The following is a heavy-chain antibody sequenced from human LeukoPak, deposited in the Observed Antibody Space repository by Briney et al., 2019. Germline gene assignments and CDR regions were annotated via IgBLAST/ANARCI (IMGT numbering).Heavy chain of an antibody. CDR2: ISAYNGNT. Sequence: ASVKVSCKASGYTITSYGISWVRQAPGQGLEWMGWISAYNGNTNYAQKLQGRVTMTTDTSTSTAYMELRSLRSDDTAVYYCARVLRNYYDSSGYRDRYYFDYWGQGTLVTVSS. V-gene: IGHV1-18*01. CDR1: GYTITSYG. D-gene: IGHD3-22*01. CDR3: ARVLRNYYDSSGYRDRYYFDY. J-gene: IGHJ4*02.